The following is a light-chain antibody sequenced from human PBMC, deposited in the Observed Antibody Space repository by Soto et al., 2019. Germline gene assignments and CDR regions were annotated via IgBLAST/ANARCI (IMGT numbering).Light chain of an antibody. Sequence: IVMTQSPDSLAVSLGERATINCKSSQSVLYSSNNKNYLSWYQQRPGQPPKLLIYWASTRESGVPDRFSGSGSGTDFTLTISSLQAEDVAVYDCQHSYNTPPTFGGGTKVDIK. J-gene: IGKJ4*01. V-gene: IGKV4-1*01. CDR1: QSVLYSSNNKNY. CDR3: QHSYNTPPT. CDR2: WAS.